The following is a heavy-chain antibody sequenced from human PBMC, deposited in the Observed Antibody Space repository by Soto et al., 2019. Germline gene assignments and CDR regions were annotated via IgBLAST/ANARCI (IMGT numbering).Heavy chain of an antibody. V-gene: IGHV4-39*01. CDR3: ARMRSSTRRFDP. D-gene: IGHD2-2*01. CDR2: MFYGGST. CDR1: GGSIRSTTYY. Sequence: QLQLQESGPGLVKPSETLSLTCTVSGGSIRSTTYYWGWIRQPPGKGLERIGTMFYGGSTYYNPSLKSRVTISVDTSKNQFSLKLSSVTAAETAIYYCARMRSSTRRFDPWGQGTQVTVSS. J-gene: IGHJ5*02.